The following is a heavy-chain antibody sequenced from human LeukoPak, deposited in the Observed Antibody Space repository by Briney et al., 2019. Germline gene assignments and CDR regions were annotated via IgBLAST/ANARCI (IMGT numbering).Heavy chain of an antibody. D-gene: IGHD3-10*01. V-gene: IGHV3-9*01. J-gene: IGHJ6*02. CDR3: ARDVITMVRGDYYGMDV. CDR2: ISWSSGSL. CDR1: GFTFDDYA. Sequence: GRSLRLSCTASGFTFDDYAMHWVRQAPGKGLEWVSGISWSSGSLGYADSVKGRFIISRDNAKNCLYLQMNSLRAEDTAVYYCARDVITMVRGDYYGMDVWGQGTTVTVSS.